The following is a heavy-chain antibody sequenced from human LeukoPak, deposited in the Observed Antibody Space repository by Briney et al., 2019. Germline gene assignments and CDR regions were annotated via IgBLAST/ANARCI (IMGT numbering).Heavy chain of an antibody. CDR3: ASDHYYDSSGYYY. J-gene: IGHJ4*02. CDR2: INPNSGGT. V-gene: IGHV1-2*02. CDR1: GYTFTGYY. D-gene: IGHD3-22*01. Sequence: ASVKVSCKASGYTFTGYYMHWVRQAPGQGLEWMGWINPNSGGTNYAQKFQGRVTMTRDTSISTAYMELSRLRSDDTAVYYCASDHYYDSSGYYYWGQGTLVTVSS.